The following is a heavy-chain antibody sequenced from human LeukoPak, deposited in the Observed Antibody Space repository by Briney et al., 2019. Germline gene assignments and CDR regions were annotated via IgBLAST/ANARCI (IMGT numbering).Heavy chain of an antibody. V-gene: IGHV1-69*13. J-gene: IGHJ5*02. CDR3: ARDFGYQLLRLGYNWFDP. D-gene: IGHD2-2*01. CDR2: IIPIFDTA. CDR1: GGTFSSYA. Sequence: SVKVSCKASGGTFSSYAISWVRQAPGQGLEWMGGIIPIFDTANYAQKFQGRVTITADESTSTAYMELSSLRSEDTAVYYCARDFGYQLLRLGYNWFDPWGQGTLVTVSS.